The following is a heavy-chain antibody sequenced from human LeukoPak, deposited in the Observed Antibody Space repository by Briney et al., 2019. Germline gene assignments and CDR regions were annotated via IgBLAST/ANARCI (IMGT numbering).Heavy chain of an antibody. D-gene: IGHD2-8*02. CDR3: AKWGHDFNPLYW. V-gene: IGHV3-23*01. Sequence: GGSLRLSCAASGFTFSTSAMGWVRQAPGKGLEWVSSIKGGGGDPFYADSVKGRFTISRDNSKNTLFLQLNSLRADDSAVYYCAKWGHDFNPLYWWGQGTLVTVSS. J-gene: IGHJ4*02. CDR2: IKGGGGDP. CDR1: GFTFSTSA.